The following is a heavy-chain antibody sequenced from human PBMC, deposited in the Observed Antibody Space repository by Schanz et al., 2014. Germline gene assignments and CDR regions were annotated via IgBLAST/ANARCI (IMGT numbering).Heavy chain of an antibody. J-gene: IGHJ4*02. CDR3: ARLEYTSGWQGFDY. CDR1: RGSIGSTNW. CDR2: IYETGRT. D-gene: IGHD1-1*01. Sequence: QVQLQESGPGLVKPSGTLSLTCTISRGSIGSTNWWSWLRQSPRKGLEWISDIYETGRTNYNPSLGVRSPVPGDSPRNRSPLRLPAVTAADTAVYYCARLEYTSGWQGFDYWGQGILVTVSP. V-gene: IGHV4-4*02.